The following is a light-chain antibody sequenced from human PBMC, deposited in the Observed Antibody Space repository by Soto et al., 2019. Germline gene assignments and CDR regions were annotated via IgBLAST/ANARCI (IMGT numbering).Light chain of an antibody. J-gene: IGKJ2*01. Sequence: DVVLTQSPLSSPVTLGQPASISCRSSESLQHRDGNTYLNWLHQRPGQPPRLLIYKVSNRFSGVPDRFSGSGAWTDFTLKISRVEAEDVGVYYCMQATQYRPYTFGQGTKLEIK. CDR2: KVS. V-gene: IGKV2-24*01. CDR1: ESLQHRDGNTY. CDR3: MQATQYRPYT.